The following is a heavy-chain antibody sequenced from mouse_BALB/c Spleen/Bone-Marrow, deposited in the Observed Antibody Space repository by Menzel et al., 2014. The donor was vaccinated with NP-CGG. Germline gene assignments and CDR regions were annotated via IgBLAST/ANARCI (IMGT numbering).Heavy chain of an antibody. CDR3: ARSDGYYYAMDY. V-gene: IGHV1-9*01. Sequence: QVQLQQSGAELMKPGASVKIPCKATGYTFSSYWIERVKQRPGHGLEWIGEILPGSGSTNYNEKFKGKATFTADTSSNTAYMQLSSLTSEDSAVYYCARSDGYYYAMDYWGQGTSVTVSS. CDR2: ILPGSGST. D-gene: IGHD2-3*01. J-gene: IGHJ4*01. CDR1: GYTFSSYW.